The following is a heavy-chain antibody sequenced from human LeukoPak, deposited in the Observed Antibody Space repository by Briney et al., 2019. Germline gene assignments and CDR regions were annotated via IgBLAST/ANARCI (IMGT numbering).Heavy chain of an antibody. CDR1: GGTISRYA. Sequence: SVKVSCKASGGTISRYAISWVRQAPGQGLEWMGGIIPIFGTANYAQKFQGRVTITADESTSTAYMELSSLRSEDTAVYYCARGSGYSSGWYGLDFDYWGQGTLVTVSS. CDR2: IIPIFGTA. D-gene: IGHD6-19*01. CDR3: ARGSGYSSGWYGLDFDY. J-gene: IGHJ4*02. V-gene: IGHV1-69*01.